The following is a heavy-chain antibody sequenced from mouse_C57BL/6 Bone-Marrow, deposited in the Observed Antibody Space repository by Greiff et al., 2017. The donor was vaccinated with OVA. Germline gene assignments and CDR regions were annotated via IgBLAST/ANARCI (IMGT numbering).Heavy chain of an antibody. CDR1: GFSLTSYG. V-gene: IGHV2-2*01. CDR3: ASPYDYDPFAY. D-gene: IGHD2-4*01. J-gene: IGHJ3*01. Sequence: VQLQQSGPGLVQPSQSLSITCTVFGFSLTSYGVHWVRQSPGKGLEWLGVIWSGGSTDYNAAFISRLSISKDNSKSQVFFKMNSLQADDTAIYYCASPYDYDPFAYWGQGTLVTVSA. CDR2: IWSGGST.